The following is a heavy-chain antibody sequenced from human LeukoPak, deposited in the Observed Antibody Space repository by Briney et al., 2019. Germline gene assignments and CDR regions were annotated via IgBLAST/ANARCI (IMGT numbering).Heavy chain of an antibody. CDR3: TEAKWLLCAAAVL. CDR2: LRGDGDT. CDR1: RFTLTSYA. Sequence: RGSLRLSCAEPRFTLTSYAMSRVRQAPATRLEWVSSLRGDGDTFYADSVKGRFTLSRDESRNTVYLQMNNLRFEATAVYFCTEAKWLLCAAAVLWGQGTRVPVSS. V-gene: IGHV3-23*01. D-gene: IGHD5-12*01. J-gene: IGHJ4*02.